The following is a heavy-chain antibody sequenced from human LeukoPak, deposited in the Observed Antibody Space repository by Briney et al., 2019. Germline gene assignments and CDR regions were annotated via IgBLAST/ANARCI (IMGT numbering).Heavy chain of an antibody. D-gene: IGHD6-6*01. CDR2: IYTSGST. J-gene: IGHJ4*02. V-gene: IGHV4-61*02. CDR1: GGSISSGSYY. CDR3: ARSHSSTSWFFDS. Sequence: SETLSLTCTVSGGSISSGSYYWSWIRQPAGKGLEWIGRIYTSGSTYYNPSLKGRVTISVDTSKNQFSLKLSSVTAADTALYYCARSHSSTSWFFDSWGQGTLVTVSS.